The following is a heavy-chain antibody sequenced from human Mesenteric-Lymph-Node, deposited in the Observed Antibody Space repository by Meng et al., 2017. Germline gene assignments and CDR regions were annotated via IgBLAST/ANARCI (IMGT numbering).Heavy chain of an antibody. J-gene: IGHJ4*02. CDR2: IYYSGST. D-gene: IGHD3-10*01. CDR3: ARGLVWFGELNY. Sequence: SETLSLTCTVSGGSISSSSYYWGWIRQPPGKGLEWIGSIYYSGSTYYSPSLKSRVTISVDTSKNQFSLKLSSVTAADTAVYYCARGLVWFGELNYWGQGTLVTVSS. V-gene: IGHV4-39*07. CDR1: GGSISSSSYY.